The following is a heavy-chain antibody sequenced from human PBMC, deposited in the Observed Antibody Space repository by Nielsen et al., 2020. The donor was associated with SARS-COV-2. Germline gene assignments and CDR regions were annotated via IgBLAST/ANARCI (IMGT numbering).Heavy chain of an antibody. D-gene: IGHD2-15*01. J-gene: IGHJ4*02. CDR1: GFTFDDYA. CDR2: INWDGSNT. CDR3: AKMAGCSGCSCYSDPDF. Sequence: GGSLRLSCAASGFTFDDYAIHWVRQAPGKGLEWVSLINWDGSNTYYADSVKGRFTISRDNSKNSLYLQMHSLRMEDTALYYCAKMAGCSGCSCYSDPDFWGQGTLVTVSS. V-gene: IGHV3-43*01.